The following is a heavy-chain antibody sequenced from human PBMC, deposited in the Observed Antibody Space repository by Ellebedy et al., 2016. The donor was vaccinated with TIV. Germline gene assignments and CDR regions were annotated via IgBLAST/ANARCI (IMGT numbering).Heavy chain of an antibody. J-gene: IGHJ4*02. D-gene: IGHD6-6*01. CDR2: INHSGST. CDR1: GGSISGYY. V-gene: IGHV4-34*01. CDR3: ARELYQTPEEYSSSPRSI. Sequence: SETLSLXXTVSGGSISGYYWSWIRQPPGKGLEWIGEINHSGSTNYNPSLKSRVTISVDTSKNQFSLKLSSVTAADTAVYYCARELYQTPEEYSSSPRSIWGQGTLVTVSS.